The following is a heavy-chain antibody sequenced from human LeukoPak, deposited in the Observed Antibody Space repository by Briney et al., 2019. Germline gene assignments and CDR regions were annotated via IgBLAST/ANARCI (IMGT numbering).Heavy chain of an antibody. CDR3: ARETWAGTYYYYMDV. V-gene: IGHV3-33*01. Sequence: GGSLRLSFAASGFTFSSSGMHWVRQAPGKGLGWVAVIWYDGSNKYYGDSVKGRFTISRDNSKNTLYLQMNSLRAEDTAVYYCARETWAGTYYYYMDVWGKGTTVTVSS. J-gene: IGHJ6*03. D-gene: IGHD3-10*01. CDR1: GFTFSSSG. CDR2: IWYDGSNK.